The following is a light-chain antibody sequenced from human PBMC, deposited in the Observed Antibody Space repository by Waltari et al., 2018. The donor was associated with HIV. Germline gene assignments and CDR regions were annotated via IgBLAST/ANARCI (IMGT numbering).Light chain of an antibody. J-gene: IGLJ2*01. Sequence: QSVLTQPSSASGTLGQRVTMSCSGSTSNIGRNYVYWYQQLPGTAPKLLMYRDKPRPSGVPDRFSGSKSGTSASLAISGLRSEDEADYYCAAWDDSLSGSTWVFGGGTTVTVL. CDR2: RDK. CDR1: TSNIGRNY. CDR3: AAWDDSLSGSTWV. V-gene: IGLV1-47*01.